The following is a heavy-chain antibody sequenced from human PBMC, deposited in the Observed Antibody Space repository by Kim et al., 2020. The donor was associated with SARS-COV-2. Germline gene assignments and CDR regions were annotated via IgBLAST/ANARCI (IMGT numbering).Heavy chain of an antibody. J-gene: IGHJ4*02. CDR2: ISYDGSNK. CDR1: GFTFSSYG. Sequence: GGSLRLSCAASGFTFSSYGMHWVRQAPGKGLEWVAVISYDGSNKYYADSVKGRFTISRDNSKNTLYLQMNSLRAEDTAVYYCARDSRRLGATMVRGVIHYWGQGTLVTVSS. D-gene: IGHD3-10*01. V-gene: IGHV3-33*05. CDR3: ARDSRRLGATMVRGVIHY.